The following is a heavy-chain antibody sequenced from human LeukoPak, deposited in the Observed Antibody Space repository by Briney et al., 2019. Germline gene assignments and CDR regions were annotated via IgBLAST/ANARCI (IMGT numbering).Heavy chain of an antibody. Sequence: PSETLSLTCTVYGGSFSGYYWSWIRQPPGKGLEWIGEINHSGSTNYNPSLKSRVTISGDTSKDQFSLKLTSVTAADTAVYYCARTLRTIVLLDTTRRWFQPWGQGTLVTVSS. J-gene: IGHJ5*02. CDR3: ARTLRTIVLLDTTRRWFQP. CDR1: GGSFSGYY. D-gene: IGHD5-18*01. CDR2: INHSGST. V-gene: IGHV4-34*01.